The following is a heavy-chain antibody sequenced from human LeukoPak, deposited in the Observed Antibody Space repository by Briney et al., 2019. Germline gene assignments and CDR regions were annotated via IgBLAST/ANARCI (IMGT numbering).Heavy chain of an antibody. J-gene: IGHJ4*02. Sequence: SVKVSCKASGGTFRSYAISWVQQAPGQGLEWMGGIIPIFGTANYAQKFQGRVTITADESTSTAYMELSSLRSEDTAVYYCARDFYDILTGPWQTRTMEYYFDYWGQGTLVTVSS. V-gene: IGHV1-69*01. CDR2: IIPIFGTA. D-gene: IGHD3-9*01. CDR3: ARDFYDILTGPWQTRTMEYYFDY. CDR1: GGTFRSYA.